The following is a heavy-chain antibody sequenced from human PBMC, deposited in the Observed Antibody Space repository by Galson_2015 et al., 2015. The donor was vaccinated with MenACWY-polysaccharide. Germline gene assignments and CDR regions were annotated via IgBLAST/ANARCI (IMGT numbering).Heavy chain of an antibody. CDR3: AKLGGYYDTTGYYFTEYYFDY. CDR2: ISDRGGSS. D-gene: IGHD3-22*01. J-gene: IGHJ4*02. V-gene: IGHV3-23*01. Sequence: LRLSCAASGFTFRTYWMVWVRQAPGKGLEWVSDISDRGGSSYYADSVKGRFTISSDNSKTPLYLQMNSLRAEDTAIYYCAKLGGYYDTTGYYFTEYYFDYWGQGTLVTVSS. CDR1: GFTFRTYW.